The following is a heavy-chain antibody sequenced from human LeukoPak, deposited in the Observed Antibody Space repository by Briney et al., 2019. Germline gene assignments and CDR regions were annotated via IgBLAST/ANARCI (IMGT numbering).Heavy chain of an antibody. CDR1: GFTFSSYG. CDR3: AKDRGSGGWYYFDY. CDR2: ISYDGSKK. Sequence: PGRSLRLSCAASGFTFSSYGLHCVRQAPGKGLEWVAVISYDGSKKYYVDSVKGRFTISRDNSKNTLYLQMNSLRAEDTAVYYCAKDRGSGGWYYFDYWGQGTLVTVSS. V-gene: IGHV3-30*18. D-gene: IGHD2-15*01. J-gene: IGHJ4*02.